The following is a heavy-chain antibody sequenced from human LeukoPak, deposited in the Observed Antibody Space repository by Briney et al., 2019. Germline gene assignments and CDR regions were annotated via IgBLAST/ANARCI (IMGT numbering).Heavy chain of an antibody. CDR3: ASFCRSNKVGGYNWFDP. J-gene: IGHJ5*02. CDR1: GGSISSGDYY. Sequence: SETLSLTCTVSGGSISSGDYYWSWIRQPPGKGLEWIGYIYYSGSTYYNPSLKSRVTISVDTSKNQFSLKLSSVTAADTAVYYCASFCRSNKVGGYNWFDPWGQGTLGTVSS. D-gene: IGHD3-16*01. V-gene: IGHV4-30-4*08. CDR2: IYYSGST.